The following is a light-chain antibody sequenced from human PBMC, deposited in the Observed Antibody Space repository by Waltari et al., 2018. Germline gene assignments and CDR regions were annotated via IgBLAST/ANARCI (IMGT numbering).Light chain of an antibody. V-gene: IGKV1-13*02. CDR3: QQYITTLT. CDR1: QGISSA. CDR2: DAS. Sequence: AIHLTQSPSSLSASVGDRITITCRASQGISSALAWYQQKPGESPKFLIYDASSLQSGVPSRFSGSASGTDFTLTITSLQPEDVAVYYCQQYITTLTFGGGTKVEIK. J-gene: IGKJ4*01.